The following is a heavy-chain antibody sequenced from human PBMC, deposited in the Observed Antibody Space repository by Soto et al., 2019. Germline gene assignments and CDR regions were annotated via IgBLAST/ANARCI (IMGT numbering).Heavy chain of an antibody. CDR1: GGSISSGGYS. CDR2: IYHSGST. J-gene: IGHJ6*02. D-gene: IGHD2-15*01. CDR3: ARGGDGSFRYYYYGMDV. V-gene: IGHV4-30-2*01. Sequence: SQTLSLTCAVSGGSISSGGYSWSWIRQPPGKGLEWIGYIYHSGSTYYNPSLKSRVTISVDRSKNQFSLKLSSVTAADTAVYYCARGGDGSFRYYYYGMDVWGQGTTVTVSS.